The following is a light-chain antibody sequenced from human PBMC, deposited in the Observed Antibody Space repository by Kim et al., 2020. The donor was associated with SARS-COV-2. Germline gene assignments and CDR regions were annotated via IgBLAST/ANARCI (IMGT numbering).Light chain of an antibody. CDR1: QDISTY. CDR2: AAS. Sequence: SASLGTRVTIPCRASQDISTYLAWYQQKPGKAPNLLICAASTLQSGVPSRFSGSGSGTEFTLTISSLQPEDFATYYCQHLSSPLTFGGGTKVDIK. CDR3: QHLSSPLT. V-gene: IGKV1-9*01. J-gene: IGKJ4*01.